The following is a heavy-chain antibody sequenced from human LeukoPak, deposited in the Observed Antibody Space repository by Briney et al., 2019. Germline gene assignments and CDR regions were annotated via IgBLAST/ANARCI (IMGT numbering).Heavy chain of an antibody. CDR1: VFIFRSSA. J-gene: IGHJ5*02. CDR3: AKAPWIELRGNCCEP. D-gene: IGHD5-12*01. V-gene: IGHV3-23*01. Sequence: GGCVSLSRASSVFIFRSSAMRWVRRAPGKALVWVLGLSGRGGRTSYAESVKGRFIISRDNSKNTLYVHMDSRRCEHTAVYFCAKAPWIELRGNCCEPWGQGTLVSVSS. CDR2: LSGRGGRT.